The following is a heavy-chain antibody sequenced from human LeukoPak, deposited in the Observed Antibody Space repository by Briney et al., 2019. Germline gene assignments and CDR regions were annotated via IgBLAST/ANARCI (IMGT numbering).Heavy chain of an antibody. J-gene: IGHJ6*03. D-gene: IGHD4-11*01. Sequence: PGGSLRLSCAASGFTFSLYGMHWVRQAPGKGLEWVAFIQYDGGDEHYADSVKGRFTISRDNSKNTLYLQMSSLRGEDTAVYYCAKLTDYSLHYFYYSMDVWGKGTTVTVSS. CDR2: IQYDGGDE. CDR3: AKLTDYSLHYFYYSMDV. V-gene: IGHV3-30*02. CDR1: GFTFSLYG.